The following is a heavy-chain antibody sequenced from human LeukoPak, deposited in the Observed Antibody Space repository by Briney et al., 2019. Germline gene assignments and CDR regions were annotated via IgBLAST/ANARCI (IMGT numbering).Heavy chain of an antibody. V-gene: IGHV3-23*01. Sequence: PGGSLRLSCAASGFTFGSYAMNWVRQAPGKGLEWVSAISGSGASTYYADSVKGRFTISRDNSKNTLYLQMNSLRAEDTAVYYCAKDLYGGSFDYWGQGTLVTVSS. CDR2: ISGSGAST. J-gene: IGHJ4*02. CDR3: AKDLYGGSFDY. D-gene: IGHD3-16*01. CDR1: GFTFGSYA.